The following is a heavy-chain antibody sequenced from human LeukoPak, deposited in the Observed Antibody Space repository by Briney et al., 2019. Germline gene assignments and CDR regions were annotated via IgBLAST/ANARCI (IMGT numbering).Heavy chain of an antibody. Sequence: ASVKVSCKASGYTFTSYYMHWVRQAPGQGLEWMGIINPSGGRTSYAQKFQGRVTMTRDTSTSTVYMELSSQRSEDTAVYYCARPERGYSYGAYYYYGMDVWGQGTTVTVSS. D-gene: IGHD5-18*01. CDR3: ARPERGYSYGAYYYYGMDV. J-gene: IGHJ6*02. CDR1: GYTFTSYY. CDR2: INPSGGRT. V-gene: IGHV1-46*01.